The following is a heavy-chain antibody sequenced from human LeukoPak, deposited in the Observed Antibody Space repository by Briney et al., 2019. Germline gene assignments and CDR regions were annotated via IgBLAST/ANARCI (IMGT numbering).Heavy chain of an antibody. Sequence: PGGSLRLSYAASGFTFSSYAMSWVRQAPGKGLEWVSAISGSGGSTYYADSVKGRFTISRDNSKNTLYLQMNSLRAEDTAVYYCAKSGRGAVAGDAFDIWGQGTMVTVSS. CDR1: GFTFSSYA. J-gene: IGHJ3*02. D-gene: IGHD6-19*01. CDR2: ISGSGGST. V-gene: IGHV3-23*01. CDR3: AKSGRGAVAGDAFDI.